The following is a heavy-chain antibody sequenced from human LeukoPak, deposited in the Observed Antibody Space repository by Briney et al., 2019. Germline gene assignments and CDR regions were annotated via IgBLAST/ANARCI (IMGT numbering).Heavy chain of an antibody. CDR3: TTDERYCGGDCYSDAYDL. Sequence: PGGSLRLSCAASGFTLSTYWMHWVRQGPGKGLEWVGRIKHKVDGGATDYAAPVKGRFTISRDDSKNTLYLQMNSLKTEDTALYYCTTDERYCGGDCYSDAYDLWGQGTMVTVSS. J-gene: IGHJ3*01. D-gene: IGHD2-21*02. CDR2: IKHKVDGGAT. CDR1: GFTLSTYW. V-gene: IGHV3-15*01.